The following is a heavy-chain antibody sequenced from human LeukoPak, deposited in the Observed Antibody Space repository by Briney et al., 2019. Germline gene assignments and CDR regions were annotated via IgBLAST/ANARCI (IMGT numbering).Heavy chain of an antibody. Sequence: TPSETLSLTCAVSGGSISSSNWWSWVRQPPGQGLEWIGEIYHSGSTNYNPSLKSRVTISVDKSKNQFSLKLSSVTAADTAVYYCARVVYYDFWNYMDVWGKGTTVTVSS. CDR1: GGSISSSNW. CDR2: IYHSGST. V-gene: IGHV4-4*02. D-gene: IGHD3-3*01. J-gene: IGHJ6*03. CDR3: ARVVYYDFWNYMDV.